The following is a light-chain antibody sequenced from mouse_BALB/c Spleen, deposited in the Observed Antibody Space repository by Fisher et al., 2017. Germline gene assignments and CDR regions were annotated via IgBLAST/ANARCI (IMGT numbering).Light chain of an antibody. CDR1: QSVDYDGDSY. V-gene: IGKV3-4*01. CDR3: QQSIEDPFT. Sequence: DIVLTQTPASLAVSLGQRATISRKASQSVDYDGDSYMNWYQQKPGQPPKLLIYAASNQGSGVPARFSGSGSGTDFSLNIHPMEEDDTAMYYCQQSIEDPFTFGSGTKLEIK. J-gene: IGKJ4*01. CDR2: AAS.